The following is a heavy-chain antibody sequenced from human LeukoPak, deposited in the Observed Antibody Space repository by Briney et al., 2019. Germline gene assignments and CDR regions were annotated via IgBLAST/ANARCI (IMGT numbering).Heavy chain of an antibody. CDR1: GGSISSGDYY. Sequence: SQTLSLTCTVPGGSISSGDYYWSWIRQPPGKGLEWVGEIHHSGSTNSNPSLKSRVTMSVDKSKNQFSLSLNSVTAADTAVYYCAREFVQGSSLPYFDSWGQGTLVTVSS. J-gene: IGHJ4*02. CDR3: AREFVQGSSLPYFDS. V-gene: IGHV4-30-4*01. D-gene: IGHD1-26*01. CDR2: IHHSGST.